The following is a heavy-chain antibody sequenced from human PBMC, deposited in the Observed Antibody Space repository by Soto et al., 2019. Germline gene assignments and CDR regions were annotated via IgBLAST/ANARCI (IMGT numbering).Heavy chain of an antibody. Sequence: GESLKISCKGSGYSFTSYCIGWVRQMPGKGLEWMGIIYPGDSDTRYSTYFQGQVSISADKSISTAYLQWSSLKASDTAMYYCARRQRYCSSTSCYAAAFDIWGQGTMVTVSS. CDR2: IYPGDSDT. J-gene: IGHJ3*02. V-gene: IGHV5-51*01. CDR3: ARRQRYCSSTSCYAAAFDI. D-gene: IGHD2-2*01. CDR1: GYSFTSYC.